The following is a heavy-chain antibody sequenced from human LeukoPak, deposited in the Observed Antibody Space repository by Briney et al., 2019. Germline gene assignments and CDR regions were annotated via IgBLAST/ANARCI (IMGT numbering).Heavy chain of an antibody. D-gene: IGHD4-17*01. CDR2: IYYSGST. CDR3: ASPGGATVTKIDY. V-gene: IGHV4-39*01. CDR1: GGSISSSSYY. Sequence: PSETLSLTCTVSGGSISSSSYYWGWIRPPPGKGLEWIGSIYYSGSTYYNPSLKSRVTISVDTSKNQFSLKLSSVTAADTAVYYCASPGGATVTKIDYWGQGTLVTVSS. J-gene: IGHJ4*02.